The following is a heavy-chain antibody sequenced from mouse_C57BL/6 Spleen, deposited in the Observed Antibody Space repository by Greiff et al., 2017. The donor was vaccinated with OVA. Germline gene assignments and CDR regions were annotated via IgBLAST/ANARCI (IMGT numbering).Heavy chain of an antibody. D-gene: IGHD2-4*01. J-gene: IGHJ3*01. Sequence: QVQLQQPGAELAKPGASVKLSCKASGYTFTSYWMHWVKQRPGQGLEWIGYINPSSGYTKYNQKFKDKATLTADKSSSTAYMQLSSLTYEDSAVYYCARGGYDYDERAWFAYWGQGTLVTVSA. CDR2: INPSSGYT. V-gene: IGHV1-7*01. CDR3: ARGGYDYDERAWFAY. CDR1: GYTFTSYW.